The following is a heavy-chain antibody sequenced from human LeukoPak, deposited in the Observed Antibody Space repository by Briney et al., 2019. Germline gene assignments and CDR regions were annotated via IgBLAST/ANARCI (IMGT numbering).Heavy chain of an antibody. CDR1: GFTFSSYS. CDR3: ARDGSSWYRFDY. Sequence: GGSLRLSCAASGFTFSSYSMNWVRQAPGKGLEWVSSISSSSSYIYYADSVKGRFTISRDNAKNSLYLQMNSLRAEDTAVYYCARDGSSWYRFDYWGQGTPVTVSS. CDR2: ISSSSSYI. J-gene: IGHJ4*02. V-gene: IGHV3-21*01. D-gene: IGHD6-13*01.